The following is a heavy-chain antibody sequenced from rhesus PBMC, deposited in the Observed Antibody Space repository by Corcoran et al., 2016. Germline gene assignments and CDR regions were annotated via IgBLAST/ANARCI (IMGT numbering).Heavy chain of an antibody. CDR2: IDGNSAST. Sequence: QVKLQQWGAGLVKPSETLSLTCAVYGGSISGYSWSWLRQPPGKRLEGIGNIDGNSASTNYNPSLKKRVTMSKDTSKNQFSLKLSSVTAADTAVYYCARGFTAGTFDYWGQGVLVTVSS. CDR3: ARGFTAGTFDY. V-gene: IGHV4-73*01. D-gene: IGHD2-27*01. CDR1: GGSISGYS. J-gene: IGHJ4*01.